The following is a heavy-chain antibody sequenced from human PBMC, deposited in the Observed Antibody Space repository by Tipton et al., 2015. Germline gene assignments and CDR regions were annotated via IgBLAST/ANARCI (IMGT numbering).Heavy chain of an antibody. J-gene: IGHJ4*02. CDR3: ARARGRHGGLFDS. Sequence: TLSLTCAVSGGSISSSNWWSWVRQPPGKKLEWIGEIYHSGNTNYNPSLKSRVTISADTSKNQFSLRLSSVTAADTAVYYCARARGRHGGLFDSWGQGTLVTVSS. CDR1: GGSISSSNW. V-gene: IGHV4-4*02. CDR2: IYHSGNT. D-gene: IGHD4-23*01.